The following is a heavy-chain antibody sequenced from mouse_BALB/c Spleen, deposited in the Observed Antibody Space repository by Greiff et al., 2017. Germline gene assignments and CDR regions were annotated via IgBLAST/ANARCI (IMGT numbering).Heavy chain of an antibody. J-gene: IGHJ4*01. CDR1: GYTFTDYY. Sequence: LMESGPELVKPGASVKISCKASGYTFTDYYINWVKQKPGQGLEWIGWIYPGSGNTKYNEKFKGKATLTVDTSSSTAYMQLSSLTSEDTAVYFCARDGHSGAMDYWGQGTSVTVSS. CDR2: IYPGSGNT. D-gene: IGHD3-1*01. CDR3: ARDGHSGAMDY. V-gene: IGHV1-84*02.